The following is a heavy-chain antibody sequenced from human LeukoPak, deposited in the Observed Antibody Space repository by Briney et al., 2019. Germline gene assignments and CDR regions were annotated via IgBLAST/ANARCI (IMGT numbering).Heavy chain of an antibody. CDR2: ISDSGDYT. CDR3: AKDTSIGKYCTNGVCSPFDY. Sequence: GSLRLSFAGSGFTFSSYAMRWVRQAPGQGLEWVSVISDSGDYTSYADSVRGRFTISRDNSRNTLYLQVISLRPEDTAVYYCAKDTSIGKYCTNGVCSPFDYWGQGTLVTVSS. D-gene: IGHD2-8*01. J-gene: IGHJ4*02. V-gene: IGHV3-23*01. CDR1: GFTFSSYA.